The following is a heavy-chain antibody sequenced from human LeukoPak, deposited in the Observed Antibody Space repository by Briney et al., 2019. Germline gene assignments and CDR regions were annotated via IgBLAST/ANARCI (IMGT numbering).Heavy chain of an antibody. CDR1: GFTFRDYG. Sequence: PGGSLRLSCLTSGFTFRDYGLGWVRQAPGIGLEWVSFTRSKIYGGAPEYAASVRGRFSVSRDDSESVAYLQMNNLKSEDTGVYYCARGQTVPGAKYYFDFWSPGTLVTVSS. J-gene: IGHJ4*02. CDR2: TRSKIYGGAP. D-gene: IGHD2/OR15-2a*01. V-gene: IGHV3-49*04. CDR3: ARGQTVPGAKYYFDF.